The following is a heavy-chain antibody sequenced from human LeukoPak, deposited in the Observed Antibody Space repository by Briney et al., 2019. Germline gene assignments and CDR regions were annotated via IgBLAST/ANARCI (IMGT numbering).Heavy chain of an antibody. J-gene: IGHJ5*02. CDR2: IYYSGST. CDR3: ARVVYGSGSSNWFDP. CDR1: DGSISSYY. Sequence: SETLSLTCTVSDGSISSYYWSWIRQPPGKGLEWIGYIYYSGSTNYNPSLKSRVTISVDTSKNQFSLKLSSVTAADTAVYYCARVVYGSGSSNWFDPWGQGTLVTVSS. D-gene: IGHD3-10*01. V-gene: IGHV4-59*01.